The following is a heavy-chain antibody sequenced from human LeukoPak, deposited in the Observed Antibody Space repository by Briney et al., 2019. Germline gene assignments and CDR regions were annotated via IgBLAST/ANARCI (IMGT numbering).Heavy chain of an antibody. J-gene: IGHJ4*02. V-gene: IGHV3-33*01. CDR1: GFTFSSYG. Sequence: SLRLSCAASGFTFSSYGMHWVRQAPGKGLEWVAVIWYDGSNKYYADSVKGRFTISRDNSKNTLYLQMNSLRAEDTAVYYCARVPVYDILTGPYFDYWGQGTLVTVSS. D-gene: IGHD3-9*01. CDR3: ARVPVYDILTGPYFDY. CDR2: IWYDGSNK.